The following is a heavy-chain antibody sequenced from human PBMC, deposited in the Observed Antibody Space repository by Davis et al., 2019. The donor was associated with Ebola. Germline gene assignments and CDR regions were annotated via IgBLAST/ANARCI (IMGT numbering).Heavy chain of an antibody. Sequence: PGGSLRLSCAASGFTFSNAWMSWVRQAPGKGLEWVGRIKSKTDGGTTDYAAPVKGRFTISRDDSKNTLYLQMNSLKTEDTAVYYCTTGPGVEVTTLYYYYGMDVWGQGTTVTVSS. J-gene: IGHJ6*02. CDR1: GFTFSNAW. V-gene: IGHV3-15*01. CDR2: IKSKTDGGTT. D-gene: IGHD4-17*01. CDR3: TTGPGVEVTTLYYYYGMDV.